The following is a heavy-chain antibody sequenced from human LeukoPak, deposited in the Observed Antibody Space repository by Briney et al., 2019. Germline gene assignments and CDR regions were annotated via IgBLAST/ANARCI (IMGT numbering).Heavy chain of an antibody. D-gene: IGHD1-1*01. J-gene: IGHJ4*02. V-gene: IGHV4-59*01. CDR1: GGSISSYY. CDR3: ARAGNNWSFDY. CDR2: IYYRGNT. Sequence: SETLSLTCTVSGGSISSYYWSWIRQPPGKGLEWIGYIYYRGNTNYNPSLKSRVTMAVDASKNQFSLKVSSVTAADTAVYYCARAGNNWSFDYWGQGTLVTVSS.